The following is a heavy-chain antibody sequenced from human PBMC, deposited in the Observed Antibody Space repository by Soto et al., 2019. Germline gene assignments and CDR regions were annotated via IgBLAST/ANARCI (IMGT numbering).Heavy chain of an antibody. CDR2: ISAYNGNT. CDR1: GYTFTSYG. V-gene: IGHV1-18*01. CDR3: ARDRGGCARDC. J-gene: IGHJ4*02. D-gene: IGHD3-10*01. Sequence: QVQLVQSGAEVKKPGASVKVSCKASGYTFTSYGISWVRQAPGQGLEWMGWISAYNGNTNYAQKLQGRVTMTTDTATSTAHMERRSLGADAAAAYCCARDRGGCARDCWGQGTLVTVSS.